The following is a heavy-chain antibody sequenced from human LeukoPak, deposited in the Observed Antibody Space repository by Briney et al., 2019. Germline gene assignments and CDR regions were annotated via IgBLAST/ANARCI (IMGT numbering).Heavy chain of an antibody. CDR3: ARGGQYYYDSSGLFDP. V-gene: IGHV4-59*01. J-gene: IGHJ5*02. D-gene: IGHD3-22*01. Sequence: SETLSLTCTVSGGPISSYYWSWIRQPPGKGLEWIGYIYYSGSTNYNPSLKSRVTISVDTSKNQFSLKLSSVTAADTAVYYCARGGQYYYDSSGLFDPWGQGTLVTVSS. CDR1: GGPISSYY. CDR2: IYYSGST.